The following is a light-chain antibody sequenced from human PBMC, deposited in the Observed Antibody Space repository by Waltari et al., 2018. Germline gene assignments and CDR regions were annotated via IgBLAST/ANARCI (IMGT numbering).Light chain of an antibody. CDR1: SGSVSTSYY. Sequence: QTVVTQEPSFSVSPGGTITLTCGLNSGSVSTSYYPSWYQQTPGQAPRTLIYSTNTRSSWVPDRFAGSILGNRAALTITGAQADEESDYHCVLYMGSGISVFGGGTKLTVL. J-gene: IGLJ3*02. V-gene: IGLV8-61*01. CDR2: STN. CDR3: VLYMGSGISV.